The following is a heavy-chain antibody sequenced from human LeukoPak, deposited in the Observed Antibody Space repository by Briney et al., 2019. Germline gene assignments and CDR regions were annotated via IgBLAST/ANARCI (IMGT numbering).Heavy chain of an antibody. CDR1: GYTLTELS. CDR2: FDPEDGET. Sequence: ASVKVSCKVSGYTLTELSMHWVRQAPGKGLEWMGGFDPEDGETIYAQKFQGRVTMTEDTSTDTAYMELSSLRSEDTAVYYCATAGYCSGGSCYPLMRGNWFDPWGQGTLVTVSS. CDR3: ATAGYCSGGSCYPLMRGNWFDP. J-gene: IGHJ5*02. D-gene: IGHD2-15*01. V-gene: IGHV1-24*01.